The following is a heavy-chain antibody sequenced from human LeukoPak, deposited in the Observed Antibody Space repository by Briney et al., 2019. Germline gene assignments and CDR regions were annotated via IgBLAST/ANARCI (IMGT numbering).Heavy chain of an antibody. J-gene: IGHJ4*02. V-gene: IGHV3-9*03. Sequence: GRSLRLSCAASGFTFDDYAMHWVRQAPGKGLEWVSGISRNSGSIGYADSVKGRFTISRDNAKNSLYLQMNSLRAEDMALCYCAKDADPYGSGSYDYWGQGTLVTVSS. CDR2: ISRNSGSI. D-gene: IGHD1-26*01. CDR3: AKDADPYGSGSYDY. CDR1: GFTFDDYA.